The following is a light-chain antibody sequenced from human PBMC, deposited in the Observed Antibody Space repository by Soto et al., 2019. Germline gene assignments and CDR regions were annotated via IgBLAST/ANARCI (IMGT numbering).Light chain of an antibody. Sequence: QSALTQPPSASGSPGQSVTISCTGTSSDVGGYNYVSWYQQHPGKATQLMISEVSKRPSGVPDRFSGSKSGNTASLTVSGIQAEDEAYYYFSSCAGNNNVVFGGGTKLTVL. V-gene: IGLV2-8*01. J-gene: IGLJ2*01. CDR3: SSCAGNNNVV. CDR2: EVS. CDR1: SSDVGGYNY.